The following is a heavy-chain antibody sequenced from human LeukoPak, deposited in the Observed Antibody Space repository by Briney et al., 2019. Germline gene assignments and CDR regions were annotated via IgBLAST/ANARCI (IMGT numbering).Heavy chain of an antibody. CDR1: GFTFSSYW. CDR3: ARGGGLDV. Sequence: TGGSLRLSCAASGFTFSSYWMSWVRQAPGKGLEWVANIKQDGSEKYYVDSVKGRFTISRDNAKNSLYLQMSNLRAGDTAVYFCARGGGLDVWGRGATVTVSS. D-gene: IGHD3-16*01. CDR2: IKQDGSEK. V-gene: IGHV3-7*03. J-gene: IGHJ6*02.